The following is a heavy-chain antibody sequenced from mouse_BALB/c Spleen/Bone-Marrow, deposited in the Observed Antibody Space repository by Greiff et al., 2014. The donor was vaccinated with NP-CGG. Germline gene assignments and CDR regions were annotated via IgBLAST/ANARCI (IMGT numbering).Heavy chain of an antibody. J-gene: IGHJ3*01. V-gene: IGHV5-17*02. Sequence: LFHPLFSLKLSFSSSLFTFIIFLIHFFLHSPYNFLYFFSYISICSSTIYYADTVKGRFTISRDNPKNTLFLQMTSLRSEDTAMYYCARGGNYAWFAYWGQGTLVTVSA. CDR3: ARGGNYAWFAY. D-gene: IGHD2-1*01. CDR2: ISICSSTI. CDR1: LFTFIIFL.